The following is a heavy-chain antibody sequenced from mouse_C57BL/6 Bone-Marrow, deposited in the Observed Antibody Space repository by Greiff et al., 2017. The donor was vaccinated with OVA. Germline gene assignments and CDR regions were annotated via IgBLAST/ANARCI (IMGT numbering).Heavy chain of an antibody. CDR1: GYTFTSYW. CDR3: TRRGLTGTYYFDY. D-gene: IGHD4-1*01. CDR2: IYPGNSDT. J-gene: IGHJ2*01. V-gene: IGHV1-5*01. Sequence: SGPVLARPGASVKMSCKTSGYTFTSYWMHWVKQRPGQGLEWIGAIYPGNSDTSYNQKFKGKAKLTAVTSASTAYMELSSLTNEDSAVYYCTRRGLTGTYYFDYWGQGTTLTVSS.